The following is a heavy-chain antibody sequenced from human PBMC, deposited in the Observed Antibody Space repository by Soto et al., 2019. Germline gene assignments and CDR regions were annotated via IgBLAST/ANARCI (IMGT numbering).Heavy chain of an antibody. V-gene: IGHV4-34*01. CDR3: ARGGGAAAGAYLPFLDP. J-gene: IGHJ5*02. CDR2: INHSGST. Sequence: SETLSLTCAVYGGSFSGYYWSWIRQPPGKGLEWIGEINHSGSTNYNPSLKSRVTISVDTSKNQFSLKLSSVTAADTAVYYCARGGGAAAGAYLPFLDPWGQGTLVTVSS. D-gene: IGHD6-13*01. CDR1: GGSFSGYY.